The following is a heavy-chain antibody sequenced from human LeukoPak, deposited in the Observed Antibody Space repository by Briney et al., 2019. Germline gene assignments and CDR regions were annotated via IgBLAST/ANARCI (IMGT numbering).Heavy chain of an antibody. Sequence: SVKVSCKASGGTFSSYAISWVRQAPGQGLEWMGGIIPIFGTAIYAQKFQGRVTMTEDTSTDTAYMELSSLRSEDTAVYYCATHTTMVRGVIIPSFGFDYWGQGTLVTVSS. V-gene: IGHV1-69*06. CDR1: GGTFSSYA. CDR2: IIPIFGTA. D-gene: IGHD3-10*01. J-gene: IGHJ4*02. CDR3: ATHTTMVRGVIIPSFGFDY.